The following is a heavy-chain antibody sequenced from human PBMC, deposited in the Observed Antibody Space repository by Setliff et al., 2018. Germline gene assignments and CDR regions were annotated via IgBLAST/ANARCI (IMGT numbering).Heavy chain of an antibody. CDR1: GGSISSGDYY. D-gene: IGHD3-10*01. CDR2: IYYSGST. J-gene: IGHJ3*02. Sequence: SETLSLTCTVSGGSISSGDYYWSWIRQPPGKGLEWIGYIYYSGSTYYNPSLKSRVTISVDTSKNQFSLKLSSVTAADTAVYYCARELTMVRGVIITRKEPNRGGHDAFDIWGQGTMVTVSS. V-gene: IGHV4-30-4*08. CDR3: ARELTMVRGVIITRKEPNRGGHDAFDI.